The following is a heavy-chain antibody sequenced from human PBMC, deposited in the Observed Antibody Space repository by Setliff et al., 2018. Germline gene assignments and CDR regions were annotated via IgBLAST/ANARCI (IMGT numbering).Heavy chain of an antibody. J-gene: IGHJ4*02. CDR1: GCSISSGYY. CDR2: IYHSGST. D-gene: IGHD3-10*01. Sequence: KPSETLSLTCAVSGCSISSGYYWGWIRQPPGKGLEWIGSIYHSGSTYYNPSLKSRVTISVDTSKNQFSLKLSSVTAADTAVYYCARLRYYGSGSYLDYWGQGTLVTVSS. CDR3: ARLRYYGSGSYLDY. V-gene: IGHV4-38-2*01.